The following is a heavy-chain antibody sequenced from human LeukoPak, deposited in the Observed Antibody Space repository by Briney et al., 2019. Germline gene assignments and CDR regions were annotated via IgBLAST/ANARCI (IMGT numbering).Heavy chain of an antibody. Sequence: SETLSLTCTVSGGSISSSSYYWGWIRQPPGKGLEWIGSIYYSGSTYYNPSLKSRVTISVDTSKNQFSLKLSSVTAADTAVYYCARGAHRRIAVAGRLLPNWFDPWGQGTLVTVSS. V-gene: IGHV4-39*07. CDR2: IYYSGST. CDR1: GGSISSSSYY. CDR3: ARGAHRRIAVAGRLLPNWFDP. J-gene: IGHJ5*02. D-gene: IGHD6-19*01.